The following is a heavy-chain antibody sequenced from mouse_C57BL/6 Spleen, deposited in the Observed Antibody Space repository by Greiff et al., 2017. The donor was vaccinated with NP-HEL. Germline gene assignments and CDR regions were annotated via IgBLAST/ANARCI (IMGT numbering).Heavy chain of an antibody. J-gene: IGHJ4*01. CDR2: INPSTGGT. Sequence: EVQRVESGPELVKPGASVKISCKASGYSFTGYYMNWVKQSPEKSLEWIGEINPSTGGTTYNQKFKAKATLTVDKSSSTAYMQLKSLTAEDSAVYYCARGEAMDYWGQGTSVTVSS. CDR1: GYSFTGYY. CDR3: ARGEAMDY. V-gene: IGHV1-42*01.